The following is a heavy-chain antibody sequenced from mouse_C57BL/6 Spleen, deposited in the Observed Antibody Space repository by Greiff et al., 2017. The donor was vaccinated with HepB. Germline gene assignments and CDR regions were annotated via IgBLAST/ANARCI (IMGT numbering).Heavy chain of an antibody. CDR3: ARERIYYGSSPYYYAMDY. Sequence: VQLKESGPGLVKPSQSLSLTCSVTGYSITSGYYWNWIRQFPGNKLEWMGYISYDGSNNYNPSLKNRISITRDTSKNQFFLKLNSVTTEDTATYYCARERIYYGSSPYYYAMDYWGQGTSVTVSS. V-gene: IGHV3-6*01. CDR1: GYSITSGYY. CDR2: ISYDGSN. J-gene: IGHJ4*01. D-gene: IGHD1-1*01.